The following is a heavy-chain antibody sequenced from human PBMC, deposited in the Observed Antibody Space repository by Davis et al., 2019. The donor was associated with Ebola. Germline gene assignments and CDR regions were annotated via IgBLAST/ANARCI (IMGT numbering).Heavy chain of an antibody. Sequence: ASVKVSCKASGYTFTSYGISWVRQAPGQGLEWMGWISAYNGNTNYAQKLQGRVTMTTDTSTSTAYMELRSLRSEDTAVYYCAREVGDFWSGYRPGGYYFDYWGQGTLVTVSS. V-gene: IGHV1-18*01. J-gene: IGHJ4*02. CDR2: ISAYNGNT. D-gene: IGHD3-3*01. CDR3: AREVGDFWSGYRPGGYYFDY. CDR1: GYTFTSYG.